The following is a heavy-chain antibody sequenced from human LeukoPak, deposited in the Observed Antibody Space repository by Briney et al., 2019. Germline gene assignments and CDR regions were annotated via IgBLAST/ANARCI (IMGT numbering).Heavy chain of an antibody. V-gene: IGHV5-51*01. CDR2: IYPDDSDT. CDR1: GYSFTTYW. J-gene: IGHJ5*02. D-gene: IGHD1-26*01. Sequence: GEYLKISCRGSGYSFTTYWIGWVRQMPGKGLEWMGIIYPDDSDTRYSPSFQGQVTISADKSISAAYLQWSSLKASDTAMYYCARRSGRNGDSWFDPWGQGTLVTVSS. CDR3: ARRSGRNGDSWFDP.